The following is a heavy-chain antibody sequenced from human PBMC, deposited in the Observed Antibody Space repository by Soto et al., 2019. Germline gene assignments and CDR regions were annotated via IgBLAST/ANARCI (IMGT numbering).Heavy chain of an antibody. Sequence: QITFKESGPTLVKPTQTLTLTCTFSGFSLSSNQVGVGWVRQPPGKALEWLAVIYWDDDKRYNPSLRRRLTITKDTSKNQVVLTMTNMDPVDTATYFCAHDGVGDSAGFDYWGQGTLVTVSS. CDR2: IYWDDDK. J-gene: IGHJ4*02. D-gene: IGHD4-17*01. CDR3: AHDGVGDSAGFDY. V-gene: IGHV2-5*02. CDR1: GFSLSSNQVG.